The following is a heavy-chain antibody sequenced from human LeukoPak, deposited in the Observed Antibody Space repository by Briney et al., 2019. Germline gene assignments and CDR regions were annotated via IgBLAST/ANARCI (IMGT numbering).Heavy chain of an antibody. Sequence: ASVTVSFTASGYTLTDYYMHWVRQAPGQGLEWMGRINPNSGGTNYAQKFQGRVTMTRDTSISTVYMELSRLRSDDTAVYYCARVDYYESSGYYEYWGQGTLVTVSS. D-gene: IGHD3-22*01. CDR2: INPNSGGT. J-gene: IGHJ4*02. CDR1: GYTLTDYY. V-gene: IGHV1-2*06. CDR3: ARVDYYESSGYYEY.